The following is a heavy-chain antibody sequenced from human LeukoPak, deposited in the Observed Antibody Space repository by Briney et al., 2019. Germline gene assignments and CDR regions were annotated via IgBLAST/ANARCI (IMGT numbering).Heavy chain of an antibody. CDR1: GFTVSSNY. Sequence: AGSLRLSCAASGFTVSSNYMSWLRHGPGNGLEWFSVIYSGASTYYADSVKGRFTISRNNSKNTLYLQMNSLRAEDTAVYYCARGNWNYPFDYWGQGTLVTVSS. J-gene: IGHJ4*02. CDR2: IYSGAST. D-gene: IGHD1-7*01. V-gene: IGHV3-53*01. CDR3: ARGNWNYPFDY.